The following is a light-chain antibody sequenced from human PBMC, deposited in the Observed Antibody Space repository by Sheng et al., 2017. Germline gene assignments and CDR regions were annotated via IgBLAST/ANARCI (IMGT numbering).Light chain of an antibody. Sequence: QSALTQPRSVSGSPGQSVTISCSGTSRDVGAHNYVSWYQQHPGKAPKLMIYDVIKRPSGVPDRFSGSKSDNTASLTISGLQAEDEADYYCTSYASRYTWXFGGGTNLTVL. V-gene: IGLV2-11*01. J-gene: IGLJ3*02. CDR3: TSYASRYTWX. CDR2: DVI. CDR1: SRDVGAHNY.